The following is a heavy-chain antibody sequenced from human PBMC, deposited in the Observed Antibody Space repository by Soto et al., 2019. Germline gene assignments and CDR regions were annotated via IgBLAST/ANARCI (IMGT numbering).Heavy chain of an antibody. CDR1: GGSISSGGYY. Sequence: LSLTCTVSGGSISSGGYYWSWIRQHPGKGLEWIGYIYYSGSTYYNPSLKSRVTISVDTSKNQFSLKLSSVTAADTAVYYCARGEYSSSWYNRNWFDPWGQGTLVTVSS. D-gene: IGHD6-13*01. V-gene: IGHV4-31*03. J-gene: IGHJ5*02. CDR3: ARGEYSSSWYNRNWFDP. CDR2: IYYSGST.